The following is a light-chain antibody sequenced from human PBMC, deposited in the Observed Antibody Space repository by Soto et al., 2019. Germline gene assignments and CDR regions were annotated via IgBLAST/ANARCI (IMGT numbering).Light chain of an antibody. V-gene: IGLV7-46*01. Sequence: QAVVTKEPSLTVSPGGTVPLTCDSSTGAVTSGHYPYWFQQKPGQAPRTLIYDTNNKHSWTPARFSGSLLGGKAALTLSGAQPEDEAEYYCLLFYSGPRVFGGGTKLTVL. CDR3: LLFYSGPRV. CDR2: DTN. CDR1: TGAVTSGHY. J-gene: IGLJ3*02.